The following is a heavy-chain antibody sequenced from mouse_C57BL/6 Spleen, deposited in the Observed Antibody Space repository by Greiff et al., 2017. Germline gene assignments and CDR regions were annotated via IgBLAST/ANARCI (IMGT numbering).Heavy chain of an antibody. D-gene: IGHD2-1*01. J-gene: IGHJ4*01. V-gene: IGHV1-69*01. Sequence: QVQLQQPGAELVMPGASVKLSCKASGYTFTSSWMHWVKQRPGQGLEWIGEIDPSDSYTNYNQKFKGKSTLTVDKSSSTAYMQLSSLTSEDSAVYYCARGNDAMDYWGQGTSVTVSS. CDR3: ARGNDAMDY. CDR2: IDPSDSYT. CDR1: GYTFTSSW.